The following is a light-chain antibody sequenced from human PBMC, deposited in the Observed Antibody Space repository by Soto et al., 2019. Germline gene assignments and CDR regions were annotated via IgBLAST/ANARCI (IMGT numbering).Light chain of an antibody. Sequence: EIVLTQSPGTLSLSPGERATLSCRASQSVSSSYLAWYQQKPGQAPRLLIYGASSRATGSPDRFSGSGSGTEYTITISSLEDEDFAVDYWQQYDSSPPITFGQGTLLEIK. CDR1: QSVSSSY. V-gene: IGKV3-20*01. CDR2: GAS. J-gene: IGKJ5*01. CDR3: QQYDSSPPIT.